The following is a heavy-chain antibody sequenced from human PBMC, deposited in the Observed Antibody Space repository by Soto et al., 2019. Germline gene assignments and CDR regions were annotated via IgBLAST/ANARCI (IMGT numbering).Heavy chain of an antibody. V-gene: IGHV4-39*01. CDR1: GSSINSSGYY. D-gene: IGHD3-3*02. CDR3: ARLPSRHLVDY. J-gene: IGHJ4*02. Sequence: SETLSLTYTVSGSSINSSGYYWGWIRQPPGKGLEWIGSMFYGVSTYYNPSLKSRVTVSVDTSKNQFSLNLRSVTAADTAVYYCARLPSRHLVDYWGQGTLVTVSS. CDR2: MFYGVST.